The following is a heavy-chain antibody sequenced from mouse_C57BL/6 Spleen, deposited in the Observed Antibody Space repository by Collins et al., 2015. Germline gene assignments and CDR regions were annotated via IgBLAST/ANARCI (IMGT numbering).Heavy chain of an antibody. CDR1: GYTFTSYW. Sequence: LQQPGSELVRPGASVKLSCKASGYTFTSYWMHWVKQRPGQGLEWIGNIYPGSGSTNYDEKFKSKATLTVDTSSSTAYLQLSSLTSEDTAVYYCNAPYRYDYFDYWGQGTTLTVSS. CDR2: IYPGSGST. J-gene: IGHJ2*01. V-gene: IGHV1S22*01. D-gene: IGHD2-14*01. CDR3: NAPYRYDYFDY.